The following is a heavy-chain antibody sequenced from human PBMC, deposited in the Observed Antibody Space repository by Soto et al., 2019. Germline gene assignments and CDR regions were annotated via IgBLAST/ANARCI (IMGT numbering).Heavy chain of an antibody. D-gene: IGHD3-16*01. CDR3: VRRNWFASSAGWGGGFDF. V-gene: IGHV3-33*01. Sequence: QVQLVESGGGVVQPARSLILSRAASGFNFIDSGMHWVRQAPGKGLEWVAVIWSDGSDEDYADSVKGRFSISRDKSERKLFIQSNSLRAEDTAVYYCVRRNWFASSAGWGGGFDFWCQGTLVTVSA. CDR1: GFNFIDSG. J-gene: IGHJ4*02. CDR2: IWSDGSDE.